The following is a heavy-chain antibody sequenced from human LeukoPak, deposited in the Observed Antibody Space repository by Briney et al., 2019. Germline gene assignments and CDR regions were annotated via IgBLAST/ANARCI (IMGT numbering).Heavy chain of an antibody. J-gene: IGHJ4*02. D-gene: IGHD3-22*01. CDR3: ERGSYTTVYYYDSSGYFYFDY. CDR2: ISAYNGNT. Sequence: ASVKVSCKASGYTFTSYGISWVRQAPGQGLEWMGWISAYNGNTNYAQKLQGRVTMTTDTSTSTAYMELRSLRSDDTAVYYCERGSYTTVYYYDSSGYFYFDYWGQGTLVTVSS. CDR1: GYTFTSYG. V-gene: IGHV1-18*01.